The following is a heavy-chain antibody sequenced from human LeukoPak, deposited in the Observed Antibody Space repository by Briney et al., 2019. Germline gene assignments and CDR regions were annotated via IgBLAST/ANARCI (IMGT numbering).Heavy chain of an antibody. CDR1: GGTFSSYA. V-gene: IGHV1-69*01. D-gene: IGHD3-3*01. CDR3: ARVELMYDFWSGYYLDY. CDR2: IIPIFGTA. Sequence: AASVKVSCKASGGTFSSYAMSWVRQAPGQGLEWMGGIIPIFGTANYAQKFQGRVTITADESTSTAYMELSSLRSEDTAVYYCARVELMYDFWSGYYLDYWGQGTLVTVSS. J-gene: IGHJ4*02.